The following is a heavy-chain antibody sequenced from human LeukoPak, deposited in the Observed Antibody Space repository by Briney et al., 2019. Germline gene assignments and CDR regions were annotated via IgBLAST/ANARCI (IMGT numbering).Heavy chain of an antibody. J-gene: IGHJ3*02. CDR2: IYPGDSDT. D-gene: IGHD4-17*01. CDR3: ARDNGVTTSSGDYNAFDI. V-gene: IGHV5-51*01. Sequence: GESLKISCKGSGYSFTSYWIGWVRQMPGKGLEWMGIIYPGDSDTRYSPSFQGQVTISADKSISTAYLQWSSLRAEDTAVYYCARDNGVTTSSGDYNAFDIWGQGTMVTVSS. CDR1: GYSFTSYW.